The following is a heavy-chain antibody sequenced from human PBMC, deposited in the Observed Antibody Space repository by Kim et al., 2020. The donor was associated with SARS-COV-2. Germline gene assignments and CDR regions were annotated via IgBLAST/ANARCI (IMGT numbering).Heavy chain of an antibody. CDR2: INPNSGGT. Sequence: ASVKVSCKASGYTFTGYYMHWVRQAPGQGLEWMGRINPNSGGTNYAQKFQGRVTMTRDTSISTAYMELNRLRSDDTAVYYCARGGILTGYSYYYYYMDVWGKGTTVTVSS. J-gene: IGHJ6*03. D-gene: IGHD3-9*01. CDR1: GYTFTGYY. CDR3: ARGGILTGYSYYYYYMDV. V-gene: IGHV1-2*06.